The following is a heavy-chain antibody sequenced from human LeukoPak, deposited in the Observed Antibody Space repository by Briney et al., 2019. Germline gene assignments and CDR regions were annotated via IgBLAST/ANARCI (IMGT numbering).Heavy chain of an antibody. V-gene: IGHV3-23*01. CDR3: AKDPWSITMVRGVDY. CDR1: GFTFSSYT. Sequence: GRSLRLSCAASGFTFSSYTMHWVRQAPGKGLEWVSAISGSGGSTYYADSVKGRFTISRDNSKNTLYLQMNSLRAEDTAVYYCAKDPWSITMVRGVDYWGQGTLVTVSS. D-gene: IGHD3-10*01. CDR2: ISGSGGST. J-gene: IGHJ4*02.